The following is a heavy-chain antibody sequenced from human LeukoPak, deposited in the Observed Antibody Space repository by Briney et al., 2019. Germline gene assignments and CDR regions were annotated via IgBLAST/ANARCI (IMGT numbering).Heavy chain of an antibody. CDR2: ISSSSSYI. V-gene: IGHV3-21*01. J-gene: IGHJ4*02. D-gene: IGHD6-19*01. CDR3: ARDKPDSSGWSPADY. Sequence: GGSLRLSCAASGFTFSSYSMNWVRQAPGKGLEWVSSISSSSSYIYYADSVKGRFTISRDNAKNSLYLQMNSLRAEDTAVYYCARDKPDSSGWSPADYWGQGTLVTVSS. CDR1: GFTFSSYS.